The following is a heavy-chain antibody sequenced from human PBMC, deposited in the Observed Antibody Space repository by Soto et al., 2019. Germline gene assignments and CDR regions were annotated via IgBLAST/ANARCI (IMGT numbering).Heavy chain of an antibody. D-gene: IGHD3-22*01. CDR1: GFSFSSYS. Sequence: GSLILSCAASGFSFSSYSMNWVRQAPGKGLEWVSSISGSSSYIYYADSVKGRFAISRDNAKNSLYLQMNSLRAEDTAVYYCARPNYFYDRSGYSGYWGQGTLVTVSS. CDR2: ISGSSSYI. J-gene: IGHJ4*02. CDR3: ARPNYFYDRSGYSGY. V-gene: IGHV3-21*01.